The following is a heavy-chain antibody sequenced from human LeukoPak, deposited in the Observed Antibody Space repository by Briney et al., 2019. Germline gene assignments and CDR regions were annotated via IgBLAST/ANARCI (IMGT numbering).Heavy chain of an antibody. Sequence: GGSLRLSCAASGFTFSSYAMSWVRQAPGKGLEWVPAISGSGGSTYYADSVKGRFTISRDNSKNTLYLQMNSLRAEDTAVYYCAKDEAARQRGAFDYWGQGTLVTVSS. CDR2: ISGSGGST. J-gene: IGHJ4*02. V-gene: IGHV3-23*01. CDR3: AKDEAARQRGAFDY. CDR1: GFTFSSYA. D-gene: IGHD6-6*01.